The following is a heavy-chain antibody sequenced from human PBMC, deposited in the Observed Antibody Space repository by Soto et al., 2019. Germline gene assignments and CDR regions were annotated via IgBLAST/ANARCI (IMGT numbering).Heavy chain of an antibody. Sequence: EASVKVSCKASGYTFASYYMHWVRQAPGQGLEWMGIINPSGGSTSYAQKFQGRVTMTTDTSTSTAYMELRSLRSDDTAVYYCARDGKLYSSSWYDYYYGMDVWGQGTTVTVSS. CDR1: GYTFASYY. J-gene: IGHJ6*02. CDR3: ARDGKLYSSSWYDYYYGMDV. D-gene: IGHD6-13*01. V-gene: IGHV1-46*01. CDR2: INPSGGST.